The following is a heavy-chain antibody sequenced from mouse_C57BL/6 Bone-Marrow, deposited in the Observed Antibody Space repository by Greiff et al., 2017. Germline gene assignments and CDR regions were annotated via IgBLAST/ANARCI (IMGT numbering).Heavy chain of an antibody. CDR1: GYTFTSYW. V-gene: IGHV1-64*01. D-gene: IGHD1-1*01. J-gene: IGHJ2*01. CDR3: ARGRITTVVATPLDY. Sequence: VQLQQSGAELVKPGASVKLSCKASGYTFTSYWMHWVKQRPGQGLEWIGMIHPNSGSTNYNEKFKSKATLTVDKSSSTAYMQLSSLTSEDSAVYYWARGRITTVVATPLDYWGQGTTLTVSS. CDR2: IHPNSGST.